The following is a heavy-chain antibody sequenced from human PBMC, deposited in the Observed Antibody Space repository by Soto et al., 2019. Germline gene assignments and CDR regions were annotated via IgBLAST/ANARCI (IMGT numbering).Heavy chain of an antibody. J-gene: IGHJ6*01. CDR1: GGSISSYY. V-gene: IGHV4-59*01. CDR2: IYYSGST. CDR3: ARYYYDSSGYYTDSYYYGMDV. D-gene: IGHD3-22*01. Sequence: PSETLSLTCTFSGGSISSYYWSWIRQPPGRGLDSIGYIYYSGSTNYNPSLKSRVTISVDTSKNQFSLKLSSVTAADTAVYYCARYYYDSSGYYTDSYYYGMDVWGQGTTVTVSS.